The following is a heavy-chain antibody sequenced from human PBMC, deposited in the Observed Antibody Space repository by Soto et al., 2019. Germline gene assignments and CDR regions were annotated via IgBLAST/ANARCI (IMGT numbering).Heavy chain of an antibody. CDR1: GFSISRSA. CDR3: ARDMQAGTDNVNWFAP. J-gene: IGHJ5*02. V-gene: IGHV3-30*04. Sequence: QVQLVESGGGVVQPGRSLRLSCAGSGFSISRSAMHWVRQAPGKGLEWVAVIAYDGSNRWYADSAKGRFTISRENSKNTVYLQMSSLRGEDTAVYYCARDMQAGTDNVNWFAPWGQGTLVTVSS. D-gene: IGHD1-1*01. CDR2: IAYDGSNR.